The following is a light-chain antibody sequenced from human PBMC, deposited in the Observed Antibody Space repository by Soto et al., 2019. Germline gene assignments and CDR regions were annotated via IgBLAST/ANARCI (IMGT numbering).Light chain of an antibody. CDR2: DAS. CDR3: QQYNSYLFT. Sequence: DIQMTQSPSTLSASVGDRVTITCRASQSIGSWLAWYQQKPGKAPKLLIYDASSLESGVPSRFSGSGSGTEFPPTISSLQPDDFADYYCQQYNSYLFTFGPGTKVDIK. V-gene: IGKV1-5*01. J-gene: IGKJ3*01. CDR1: QSIGSW.